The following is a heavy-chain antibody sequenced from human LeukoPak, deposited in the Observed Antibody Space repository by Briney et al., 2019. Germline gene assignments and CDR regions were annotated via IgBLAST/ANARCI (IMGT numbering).Heavy chain of an antibody. CDR2: ISYDGSNK. CDR1: GFTFSSYG. CDR3: AKANWQLGDYFDY. Sequence: GGSLRLSCAASGFTFSSYGMHWVRQAPGKGLEWVAVISYDGSNKYYADSVKGRFTISRDNSKNTLYLQMNSLRAEDTAVYYCAKANWQLGDYFDYWGQGTLVTVSS. D-gene: IGHD6-6*01. V-gene: IGHV3-30*18. J-gene: IGHJ4*02.